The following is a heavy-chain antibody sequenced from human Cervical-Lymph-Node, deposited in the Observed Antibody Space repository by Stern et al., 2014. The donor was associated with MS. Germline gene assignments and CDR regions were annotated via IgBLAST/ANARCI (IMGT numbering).Heavy chain of an antibody. CDR2: IYTSRTT. CDR1: GGSLRSGSYY. V-gene: IGHV4-61*02. Sequence: QVQLVESGPGLVKPSQTLSLTCTVSGGSLRSGSYYWSWIRQPAGKGLEWIGRIYTSRTTNSTPTRKSRVPISVNTPNNQFSLRLSAVTAADTAVYYCARGGRTGTMTYDYWGQGNLVTVSS. CDR3: ARGGRTGTMTYDY. J-gene: IGHJ4*02. D-gene: IGHD1-1*01.